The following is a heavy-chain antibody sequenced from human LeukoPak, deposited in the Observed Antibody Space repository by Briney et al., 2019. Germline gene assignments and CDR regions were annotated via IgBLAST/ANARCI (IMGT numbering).Heavy chain of an antibody. CDR1: GGSISSYY. CDR3: ASRGSDDFWSGYFDY. CDR2: IYYSGST. D-gene: IGHD3-3*01. V-gene: IGHV4-59*01. J-gene: IGHJ4*02. Sequence: PSETLSLTCTVSGGSISSYYWSWIRQPPGKGLEWIGYIYYSGSTNYNPSLKSRVTISVDTSKNQFSLKLSSVTAADTAVYYCASRGSDDFWSGYFDYWGQGTLVTVSS.